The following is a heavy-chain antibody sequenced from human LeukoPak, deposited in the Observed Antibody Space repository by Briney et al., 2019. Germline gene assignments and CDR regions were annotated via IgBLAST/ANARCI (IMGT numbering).Heavy chain of an antibody. J-gene: IGHJ4*02. Sequence: GGSLRLSCAASGFTFSSYAMHWVRQAPGKGLEWVAVISYDGSNKYYADSVKGRFTISRDNSKNTLYLQMNSLRAEDTAVYYCAGHRAGYSSSWYSYWGQGTLVTVSS. CDR1: GFTFSSYA. D-gene: IGHD6-13*01. CDR3: AGHRAGYSSSWYSY. V-gene: IGHV3-30-3*01. CDR2: ISYDGSNK.